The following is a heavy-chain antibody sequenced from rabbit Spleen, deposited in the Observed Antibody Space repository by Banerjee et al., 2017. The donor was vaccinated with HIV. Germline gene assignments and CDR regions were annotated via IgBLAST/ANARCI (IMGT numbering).Heavy chain of an antibody. Sequence: QEQLEESGGGLVKPGGTLTLTCTVSGFSFSSNWICWVRQAPGKGLEWIACIDTSDGDTDYANWPKGRFTISKTSSTTVTLQMTSLIAADTATYFCARDTGSSFSSYGMDLWGPGTLVTVS. D-gene: IGHD8-1*01. V-gene: IGHV1S45*01. CDR2: IDTSDGDT. J-gene: IGHJ6*01. CDR3: ARDTGSSFSSYGMDL. CDR1: GFSFSSNW.